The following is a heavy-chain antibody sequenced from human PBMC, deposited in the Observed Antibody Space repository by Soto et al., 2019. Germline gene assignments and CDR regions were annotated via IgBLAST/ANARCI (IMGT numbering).Heavy chain of an antibody. Sequence: SETLSLTCAVYGGSFSGYCWSWIRQPPGKGLEWIGEINHSGSTNYNPSLKSRVTMSVDTSKNQFSLKLSSVTAADTAVYYCARRPWLRDYVIRQWLALDYWGQGTLVTVSS. CDR3: ARRPWLRDYVIRQWLALDY. CDR1: GGSFSGYC. CDR2: INHSGST. V-gene: IGHV4-34*01. J-gene: IGHJ4*02. D-gene: IGHD6-19*01.